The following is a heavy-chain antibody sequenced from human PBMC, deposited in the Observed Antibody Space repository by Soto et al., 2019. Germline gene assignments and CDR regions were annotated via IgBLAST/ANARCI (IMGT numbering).Heavy chain of an antibody. D-gene: IGHD3-22*01. V-gene: IGHV1-69*13. CDR2: IIPIFGTA. CDR3: ARSYYYDSSGYYRTGDAFDI. J-gene: IGHJ3*02. Sequence: GASVKVSCKASGGTFSSYAISWVRQAPGQGLEWMGGIIPIFGTANYAQKFQGRVTITADESTSTAYMELSSLRSEDTAVYYCARSYYYDSSGYYRTGDAFDIWGQGTMVTVSS. CDR1: GGTFSSYA.